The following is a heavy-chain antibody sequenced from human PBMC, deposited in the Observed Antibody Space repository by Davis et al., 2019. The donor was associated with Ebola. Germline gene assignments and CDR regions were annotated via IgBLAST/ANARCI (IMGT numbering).Heavy chain of an antibody. CDR1: GFTFSSYG. Sequence: PGGSLRLSCAASGFTFSSYGMNWVRQAPGKGLEWVALVWYDGTNEDYADSVKGRFTISRDNSKNTLYLQMNSLRAEDTAVYYCARVPDYYESSGYFDSEEAFDIWGQGTMVTVSS. CDR2: VWYDGTNE. CDR3: ARVPDYYESSGYFDSEEAFDI. D-gene: IGHD3-22*01. V-gene: IGHV3-33*01. J-gene: IGHJ3*02.